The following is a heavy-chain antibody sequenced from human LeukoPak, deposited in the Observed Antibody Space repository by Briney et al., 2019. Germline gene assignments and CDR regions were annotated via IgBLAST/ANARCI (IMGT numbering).Heavy chain of an antibody. V-gene: IGHV1-2*02. Sequence: GASVKVSCKASGYTFTGYYMHWVRQAPGQGLEWMGWINPNSGGTNYAQKFQGRVTMTRDTSIGTAYMELSRLRSEDTAVYYCARVAVWELEAGAFDIWGQGTMVTVSS. J-gene: IGHJ3*02. CDR2: INPNSGGT. D-gene: IGHD1-26*01. CDR1: GYTFTGYY. CDR3: ARVAVWELEAGAFDI.